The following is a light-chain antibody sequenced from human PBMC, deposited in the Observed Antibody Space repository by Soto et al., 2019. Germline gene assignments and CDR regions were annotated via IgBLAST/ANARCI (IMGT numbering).Light chain of an antibody. CDR2: GAS. J-gene: IGKJ2*01. Sequence: EIVLTQSPGTLSLSPGERATLSCRASQSVSSSYLVWYQQKPGQAPRLLIYGASSRATGIPDRFSGSGSGTDFTLTISRLEPEDFAVYYCQQYSISPHMYTFGQGTKLEIK. CDR3: QQYSISPHMYT. V-gene: IGKV3-20*01. CDR1: QSVSSSY.